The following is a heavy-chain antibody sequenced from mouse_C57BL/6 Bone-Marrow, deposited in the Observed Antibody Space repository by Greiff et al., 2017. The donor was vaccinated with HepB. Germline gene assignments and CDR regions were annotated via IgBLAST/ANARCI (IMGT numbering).Heavy chain of an antibody. Sequence: EVKLVESGGGLVQPKGSLKLSCAASGFSFNTYAMNWVRQAPGKGLEWVARIRSKSNNYATYYADSVKDRFTISRDDSESMLYLQMNNLKTEDTAMYYCVRYYGSSLPYAMDYWGQGTSVTVSS. CDR1: GFSFNTYA. CDR2: IRSKSNNYAT. D-gene: IGHD1-1*01. CDR3: VRYYGSSLPYAMDY. V-gene: IGHV10-1*01. J-gene: IGHJ4*01.